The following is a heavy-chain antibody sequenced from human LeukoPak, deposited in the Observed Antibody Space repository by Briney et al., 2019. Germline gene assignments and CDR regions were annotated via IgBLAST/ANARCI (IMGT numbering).Heavy chain of an antibody. D-gene: IGHD6-19*01. CDR3: AKDNGSGWSLLDY. CDR2: ITYDGSNT. Sequence: PGGSLRLSCAASGFSFSRYGMHWVRQAPGKGLEWVGVITYDGSNTYYAGSVKGRFTISRDNSKNTLSLQLNSLRPDDSAIYYCAKDNGSGWSLLDYWGQGTLVTVSS. J-gene: IGHJ4*02. V-gene: IGHV3-30*18. CDR1: GFSFSRYG.